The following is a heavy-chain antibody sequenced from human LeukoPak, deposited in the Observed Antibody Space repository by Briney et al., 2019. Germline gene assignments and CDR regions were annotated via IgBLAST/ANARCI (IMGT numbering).Heavy chain of an antibody. J-gene: IGHJ4*02. V-gene: IGHV1-69*06. CDR3: ARAGKGLLWFGSTTFDY. CDR2: IIPIFGTA. CDR1: GGTFSSYA. D-gene: IGHD3-10*01. Sequence: SVKVSCKASGGTFSSYAISWVRQAPGQGLEWMGGIIPIFGTANYAQKFQGRVTITADKSTSTAYMELSSLRSEDTAVYYCARAGKGLLWFGSTTFDYWGQGTLVTVSS.